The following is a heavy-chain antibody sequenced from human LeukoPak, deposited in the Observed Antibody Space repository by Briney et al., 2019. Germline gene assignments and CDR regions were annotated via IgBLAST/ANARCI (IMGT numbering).Heavy chain of an antibody. V-gene: IGHV4-59*01. CDR2: IYYGGST. Sequence: SETLSLTCTVSGGSISSYYWSWIRQPPGKGLEWIGYIYYGGSTNYNPSLKSRVTISVDTSKNQFSLKLSSVTAADTAVYYCARVREDYGDYVPNWFDPWGQGTLVTVSS. CDR3: ARVREDYGDYVPNWFDP. J-gene: IGHJ5*02. D-gene: IGHD4-17*01. CDR1: GGSISSYY.